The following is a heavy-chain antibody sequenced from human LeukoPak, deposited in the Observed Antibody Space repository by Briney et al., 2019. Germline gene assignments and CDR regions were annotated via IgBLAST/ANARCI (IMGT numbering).Heavy chain of an antibody. V-gene: IGHV3-48*03. CDR1: GFTFSSYE. Sequence: GGSLRLSCAASGFTFSSYEMNWVRQAPGKGLEWVSYISSSGSTIYYADSVKGRFTISRDNAKNSLYLQMNSLRAEDTAVYYCARWQRDSSGYLFDYWGQGTLVTVSS. J-gene: IGHJ4*02. CDR3: ARWQRDSSGYLFDY. CDR2: ISSSGSTI. D-gene: IGHD3-22*01.